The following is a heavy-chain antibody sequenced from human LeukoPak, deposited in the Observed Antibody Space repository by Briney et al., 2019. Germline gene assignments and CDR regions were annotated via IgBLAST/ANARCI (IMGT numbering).Heavy chain of an antibody. V-gene: IGHV4-30-2*01. J-gene: IGHJ5*02. Sequence: SETLSLTCAVSGGSISSGGYSWSWIRQPPGKGLEWIGYIYHSGSTYYNPSLKSRVTISVDRSKNQFSLKLSSVTAADTAVYYCARGSYDSRGSDPWGQGTLVTVSS. CDR1: GGSISSGGYS. D-gene: IGHD3-3*01. CDR2: IYHSGST. CDR3: ARGSYDSRGSDP.